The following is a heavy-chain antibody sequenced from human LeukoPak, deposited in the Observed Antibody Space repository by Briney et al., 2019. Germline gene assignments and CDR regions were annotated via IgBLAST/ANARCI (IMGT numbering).Heavy chain of an antibody. J-gene: IGHJ4*02. Sequence: SESLSLTCAVYGASFSGYYWSWIRQPPGKGLEWIGEINHSGSTNYSPSLKSRVTISVDTSKNQFSLKLSSVTAADTAVYYCARGLGGSYSDYWGQGTLVTVSS. CDR3: ARGLGGSYSDY. D-gene: IGHD1-26*01. V-gene: IGHV4-34*01. CDR2: INHSGST. CDR1: GASFSGYY.